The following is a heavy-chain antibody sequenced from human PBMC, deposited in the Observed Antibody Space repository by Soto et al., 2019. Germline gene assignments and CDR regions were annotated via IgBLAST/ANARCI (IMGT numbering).Heavy chain of an antibody. J-gene: IGHJ4*02. CDR3: AREVQVHTPAFVY. Sequence: QVQLVQSGAEMKKPGSSVKVSCQSSGGTFNTYAMNWVRQAPGQGPEWMGDISPMFGAANYAPKCQGRVTITADESSGTSYMQLRTVTSEDTALYFCAREVQVHTPAFVYWGQGTLVTVSS. D-gene: IGHD3-10*01. CDR2: ISPMFGAA. V-gene: IGHV1-69*19. CDR1: GGTFNTYA.